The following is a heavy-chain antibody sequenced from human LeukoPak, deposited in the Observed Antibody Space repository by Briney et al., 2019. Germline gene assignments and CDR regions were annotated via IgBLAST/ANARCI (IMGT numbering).Heavy chain of an antibody. V-gene: IGHV1-18*01. CDR2: ISAYNGNT. CDR3: ARDHYPYTYEVFFFDY. J-gene: IGHJ4*02. D-gene: IGHD3-16*01. Sequence: ASVKVSCKASGYTFTSYGISWVRQAPGQGLGWMGWISAYNGNTNYAQKLQGRVTMTTDTSTSTAYMELRSLRADGQAVYYCARDHYPYTYEVFFFDYWGQGTLVTVSS. CDR1: GYTFTSYG.